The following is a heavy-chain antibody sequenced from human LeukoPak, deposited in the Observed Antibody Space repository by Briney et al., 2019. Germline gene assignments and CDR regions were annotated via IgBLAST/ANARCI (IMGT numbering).Heavy chain of an antibody. Sequence: WASVKVSCKASGYTFTGYYMHWVRQAPGQGLEWMGWINPNSGGTNYAQKFQGRVTMTRDTSISTAYMELSRLRSDDTAVYYCARDMVPAAYYYFHYWGQGTLVTVSS. V-gene: IGHV1-2*02. CDR1: GYTFTGYY. CDR2: INPNSGGT. J-gene: IGHJ4*02. CDR3: ARDMVPAAYYYFHY. D-gene: IGHD2-2*01.